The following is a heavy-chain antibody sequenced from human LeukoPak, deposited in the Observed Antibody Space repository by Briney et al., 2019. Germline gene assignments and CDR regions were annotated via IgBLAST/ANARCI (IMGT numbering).Heavy chain of an antibody. V-gene: IGHV3-64*01. CDR2: ISSNGGST. D-gene: IGHD2-2*01. CDR3: ARAGEYCSSTSCYPYFDY. Sequence: PGGSLRLSCAASGFTFSSYGMHWVRQAPGKGLEYVSAISSNGGSTYYANSVKGRFTISRDNSKNTLYLQMGSLRAEDMAVYYCARAGEYCSSTSCYPYFDYWGQGTLVTVSS. CDR1: GFTFSSYG. J-gene: IGHJ4*02.